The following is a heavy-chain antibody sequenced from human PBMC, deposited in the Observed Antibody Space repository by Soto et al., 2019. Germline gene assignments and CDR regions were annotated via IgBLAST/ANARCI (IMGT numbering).Heavy chain of an antibody. D-gene: IGHD4-17*01. CDR1: GFTFSSYA. V-gene: IGHV3-48*04. CDR3: ARSYGDYGNRFDY. CDR2: ISSSSSII. Sequence: GGSLRLSCAASGFTFSSYAMSWVRQAPGKGLEWVSYISSSSSIIYYADSVRGRFTISRDNAKDTLYLQMNSLRADDTAVYYCARSYGDYGNRFDYWGQGALVTVSS. J-gene: IGHJ4*02.